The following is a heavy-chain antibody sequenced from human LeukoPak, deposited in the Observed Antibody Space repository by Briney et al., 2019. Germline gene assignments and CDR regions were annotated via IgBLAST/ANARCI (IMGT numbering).Heavy chain of an antibody. CDR2: INWNGGST. Sequence: GGSLRLSCAASGFTFDDYGMSWVRQAPGKGLEWVSGINWNGGSTGYADSVKGRFTISRDNAKNSLYLQMNSLRAEDTALYYCAGDWGYYYDSSGYYRRAPFDYWGQGTLVTVSS. D-gene: IGHD3-22*01. V-gene: IGHV3-20*04. CDR3: AGDWGYYYDSSGYYRRAPFDY. J-gene: IGHJ4*02. CDR1: GFTFDDYG.